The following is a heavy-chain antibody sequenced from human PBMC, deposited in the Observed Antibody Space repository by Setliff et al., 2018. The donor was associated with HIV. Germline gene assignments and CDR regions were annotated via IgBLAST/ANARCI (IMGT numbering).Heavy chain of an antibody. CDR3: AKEGSSGYTGWFDH. J-gene: IGHJ5*02. V-gene: IGHV3-48*03. D-gene: IGHD3-22*01. Sequence: GESPKISCVASGFSFSTSDMNWVRHTPGKGLEWVAHIDSNGESIYYADSVRGRFSISRDNGRNSLYLQMNNLTDEDTAVYYCAKEGSSGYTGWFDHWGQGTLVTVSS. CDR1: GFSFSTSD. CDR2: IDSNGESI.